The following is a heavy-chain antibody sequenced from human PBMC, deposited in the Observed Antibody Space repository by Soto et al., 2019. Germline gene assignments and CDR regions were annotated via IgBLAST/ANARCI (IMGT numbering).Heavy chain of an antibody. CDR3: ARLDVDKGYDIIDY. Sequence: SETLSLTCVVSGSSIISSNWWSWVRQPPGEGLEWIAEIYHSGTSNYNPSLKSRVTISVDKSNNQFSLNLRSVTAADTAIYYCARLDVDKGYDIIDYWGQGTLVTVSS. CDR1: GSSIISSNW. J-gene: IGHJ4*02. V-gene: IGHV4-4*02. CDR2: IYHSGTS. D-gene: IGHD3-9*01.